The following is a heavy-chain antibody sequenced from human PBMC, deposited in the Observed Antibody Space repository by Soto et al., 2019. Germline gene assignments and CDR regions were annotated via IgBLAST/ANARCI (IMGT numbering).Heavy chain of an antibody. J-gene: IGHJ3*02. CDR1: GGSISSSSYY. CDR2: IYYSGST. D-gene: IGHD2-15*01. CDR3: ARHVRDGGYCSGGSCYSGAFDI. V-gene: IGHV4-39*01. Sequence: PSETLSLTCTVSGGSISSSSYYWGWIRQPPGKGLEWIGNIYYSGSTYYNPSLKSRVTISVDTSKNQFSLKLSSVTAADTAVYYCARHVRDGGYCSGGSCYSGAFDIWGQGTMVTVSS.